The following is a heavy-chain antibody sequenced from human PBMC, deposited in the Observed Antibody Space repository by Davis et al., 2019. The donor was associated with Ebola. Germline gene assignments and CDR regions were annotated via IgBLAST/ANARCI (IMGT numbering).Heavy chain of an antibody. V-gene: IGHV3-23*01. D-gene: IGHD3-22*01. CDR1: GFTFNLRA. J-gene: IGHJ4*02. CDR3: AKHIGSGYGLDYFDY. Sequence: PGGSLRLSCGASGFTFNLRAMSWVHQAPGKGLEWVALISGDGSAENYADTVRGRFIISRDNSRNTLFLQMNSLRAEDTALYYCAKHIGSGYGLDYFDYWGQGTLVIVSS. CDR2: ISGDGSAE.